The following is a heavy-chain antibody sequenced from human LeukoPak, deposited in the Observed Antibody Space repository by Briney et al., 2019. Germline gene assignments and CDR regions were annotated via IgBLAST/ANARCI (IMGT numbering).Heavy chain of an antibody. J-gene: IGHJ4*02. CDR1: GGSISSYY. Sequence: SETLSLTCTVSGGSISSYYWSWIRQPPGKGLEWIGYIYYSGSTNYNPSLESRVTISVDTSKNQFSLKLSSVTAADTAVYYCARDETNYYDSSGYYAHRGYYFDYWGQGTLVTVSS. CDR2: IYYSGST. D-gene: IGHD3-22*01. V-gene: IGHV4-59*12. CDR3: ARDETNYYDSSGYYAHRGYYFDY.